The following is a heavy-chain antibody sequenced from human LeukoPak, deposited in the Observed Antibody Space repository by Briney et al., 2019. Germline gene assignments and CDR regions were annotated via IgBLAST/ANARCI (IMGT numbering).Heavy chain of an antibody. D-gene: IGHD5-18*01. J-gene: IGHJ4*02. CDR2: IYYSGST. CDR3: ASQKGYSYGRADY. V-gene: IGHV4-39*07. Sequence: PSETLSLTCTVSGGSISSSSYYWGWIRQPPGKGLEWIGSIYYSGSTYYNPSLKSRVTISADTSKNQFSLKLSSVTAADTAVYYCASQKGYSYGRADYWGQGTLVTVSS. CDR1: GGSISSSSYY.